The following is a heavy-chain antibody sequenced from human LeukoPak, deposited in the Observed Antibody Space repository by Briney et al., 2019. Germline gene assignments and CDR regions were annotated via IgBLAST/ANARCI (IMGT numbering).Heavy chain of an antibody. V-gene: IGHV1-2*02. CDR3: ARSHEGLDFDY. CDR1: GYTFTGYY. CDR2: INPKSGGT. Sequence: ASVKVSCKASGYTFTGYYMQWVRQAPGQGLEWMGWINPKSGGTYSAENFQGRVTMTWVTSISTAYMEVSRLRSDDTAVYYCARSHEGLDFDYWGQGTLVTVSS. J-gene: IGHJ4*02.